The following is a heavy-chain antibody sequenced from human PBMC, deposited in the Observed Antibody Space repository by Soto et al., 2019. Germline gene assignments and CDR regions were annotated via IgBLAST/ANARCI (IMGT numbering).Heavy chain of an antibody. J-gene: IGHJ6*02. CDR2: INAGNGNT. V-gene: IGHV1-3*01. CDR3: ARDRTQLEVKGMDV. CDR1: GYTFTSYA. D-gene: IGHD5-18*01. Sequence: EASVKVSCKASGYTFTSYAMHWVRQAPGQRLEWMGWINAGNGNTKYSQKFQGRVTITRDTSASTAYMELSSLRSEDTAVYYCARDRTQLEVKGMDVWGQGTTVTVSS.